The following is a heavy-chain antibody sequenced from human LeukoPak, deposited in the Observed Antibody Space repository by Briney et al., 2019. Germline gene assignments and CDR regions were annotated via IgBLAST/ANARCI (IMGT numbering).Heavy chain of an antibody. J-gene: IGHJ4*02. V-gene: IGHV1-69*05. CDR2: IIPIFGTA. Sequence: ASVKVSCKASGGTFSSYAISWVRQAPGQGLEWMGRIIPIFGTANYAQKLQGRVTMTTDTSTSTAYMELRSLRSDDTAVYYCARDRSGSYFHWGQGTLVTVSS. CDR3: ARDRSGSYFH. D-gene: IGHD1-26*01. CDR1: GGTFSSYA.